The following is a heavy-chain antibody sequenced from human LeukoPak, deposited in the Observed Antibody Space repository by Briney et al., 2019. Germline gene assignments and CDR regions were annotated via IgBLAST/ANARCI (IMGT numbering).Heavy chain of an antibody. CDR2: INPSGGST. CDR3: ARPDWNDVGAFDI. D-gene: IGHD1-1*01. CDR1: GYTFTSYY. Sequence: ASVKVSCKASGYTFTSYYMHWVRQAPGQGLEWMGIINPSGGSTSYAQKFQGRVTMTRDMSTSTVYMELSSLRSEDTAVYYCARPDWNDVGAFDIWGQGTLVTVSS. V-gene: IGHV1-46*01. J-gene: IGHJ4*02.